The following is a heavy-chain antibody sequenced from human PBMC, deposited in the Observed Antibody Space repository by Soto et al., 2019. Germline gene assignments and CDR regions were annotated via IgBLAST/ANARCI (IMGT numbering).Heavy chain of an antibody. CDR3: ARAITSAGSY. CDR1: GFTLRSYW. Sequence: EVQLVESGGGLVQPGGSLRLSCAASGFTLRSYWMNWVRQAPGRGLEWVANIKQDGSDTYYVDSVKGRFTISRDDAKNSLYLQMNSLRAEDTAVYYCARAITSAGSYWGQGTLVTVSS. D-gene: IGHD6-13*01. J-gene: IGHJ4*02. V-gene: IGHV3-7*05. CDR2: IKQDGSDT.